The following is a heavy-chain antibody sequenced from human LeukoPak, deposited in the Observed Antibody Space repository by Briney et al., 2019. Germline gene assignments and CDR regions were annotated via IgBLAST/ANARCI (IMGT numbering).Heavy chain of an antibody. CDR3: ARERSSSWSNYYYGMDV. V-gene: IGHV1-18*01. CDR2: ISAYNGNT. J-gene: IGHJ6*02. D-gene: IGHD6-13*01. Sequence: ASVKVSCKASGYTFTSYGISWVRQAPGQGLEWMGWISAYNGNTNYAQKLQGRVTMTTDTSTSTAYMELRSLRADDTAVYYCARERSSSWSNYYYGMDVWGQGTTVTVSS. CDR1: GYTFTSYG.